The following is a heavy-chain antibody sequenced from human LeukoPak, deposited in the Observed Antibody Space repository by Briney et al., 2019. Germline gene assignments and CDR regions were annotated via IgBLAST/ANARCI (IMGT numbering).Heavy chain of an antibody. V-gene: IGHV3-30-3*01. CDR3: ARDHPIAAAEKWDY. D-gene: IGHD6-13*01. CDR2: ISYDGSNK. J-gene: IGHJ4*02. CDR1: GFTFSSYA. Sequence: GGSLRLSCAASGFTFSSYAMHWVRQAPGKGLEWVAVISYDGSNKYYADSVKGRFTISRDNSKNTLYLQMNSLRAEDTAVYYCARDHPIAAAEKWDYWGQGTLVTVSS.